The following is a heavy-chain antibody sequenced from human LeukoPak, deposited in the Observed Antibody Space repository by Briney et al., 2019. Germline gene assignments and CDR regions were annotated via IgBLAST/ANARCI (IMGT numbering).Heavy chain of an antibody. CDR1: GFTFSNYA. J-gene: IGHJ4*02. D-gene: IGHD6-6*01. V-gene: IGHV3-53*01. Sequence: GGSLRLSCAASGFTFSNYAMSWVRQAPGKGLEWVSVIYSGGSTYYADSVKGRFTISRDNSKNTLYLQMNSLRAEDTAVYYCATEYSSSSGTIDYWGQGTLVTVSS. CDR3: ATEYSSSSGTIDY. CDR2: IYSGGST.